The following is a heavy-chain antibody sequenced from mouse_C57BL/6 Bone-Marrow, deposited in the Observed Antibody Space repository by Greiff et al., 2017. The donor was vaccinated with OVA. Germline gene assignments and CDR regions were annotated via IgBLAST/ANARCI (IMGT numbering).Heavy chain of an antibody. D-gene: IGHD1-1*01. CDR2: ISDGGSYT. J-gene: IGHJ2*01. Sequence: EVMLVESGGGLVKPGGSLKLSCAASGFTFSSYAMSWVRQTPEKRLEWVATISDGGSYTYYPDNVKGRFTISRDNAKNNLYLQMSHLKSEDTAVYYCARGTASLYGSSYDYWGQGTTLTVSS. CDR1: GFTFSSYA. V-gene: IGHV5-4*03. CDR3: ARGTASLYGSSYDY.